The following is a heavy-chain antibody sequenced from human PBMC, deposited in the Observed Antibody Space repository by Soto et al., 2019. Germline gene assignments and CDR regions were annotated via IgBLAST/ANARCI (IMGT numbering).Heavy chain of an antibody. J-gene: IGHJ3*02. Sequence: SETMSLTCTVSGGPFSSSNYFWGWIRQPPGKGLEWIGNLYYSGNTYYNPSLKRRVTISVDTSKNQFSLKLSSVTAADTAVYYCASSYYYGSGVVIDPFDIWGQGTVVTVSS. CDR1: GGPFSSSNYF. V-gene: IGHV4-39*01. CDR2: LYYSGNT. CDR3: ASSYYYGSGVVIDPFDI. D-gene: IGHD3-10*01.